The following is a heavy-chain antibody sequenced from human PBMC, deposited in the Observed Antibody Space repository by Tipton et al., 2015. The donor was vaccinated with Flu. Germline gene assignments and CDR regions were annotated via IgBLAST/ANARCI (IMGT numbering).Heavy chain of an antibody. CDR3: ARGPWIQLGPNWFDP. J-gene: IGHJ5*02. CDR2: IYTSGST. D-gene: IGHD5-18*01. V-gene: IGHV4-4*07. CDR1: GGSISTSY. Sequence: TLSLTCTVSGGSISTSYWSWIRQPAGKGLEWIGRIYTSGSTNYNPSLKSRVTMSVDTPKNQFSLKLSSVTAADTAVYYCARGPWIQLGPNWFDPWGQGTLVTVSS.